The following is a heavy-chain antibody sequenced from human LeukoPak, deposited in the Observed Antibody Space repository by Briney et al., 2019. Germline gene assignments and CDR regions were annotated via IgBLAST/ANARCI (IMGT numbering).Heavy chain of an antibody. Sequence: GASVKVSCKASGGTFSNYAISWVRQAPGQGLEWMGGIIPIFGTANYAQKFQGRVTITADKSTSTAYMELSSLRSEDTAVYYCARVEHSGSLRWFDPWGQGTLVTVSS. V-gene: IGHV1-69*06. D-gene: IGHD6-13*01. CDR1: GGTFSNYA. CDR3: ARVEHSGSLRWFDP. CDR2: IIPIFGTA. J-gene: IGHJ5*02.